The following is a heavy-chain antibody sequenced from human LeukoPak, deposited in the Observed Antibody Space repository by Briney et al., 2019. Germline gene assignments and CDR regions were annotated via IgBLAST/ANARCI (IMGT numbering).Heavy chain of an antibody. J-gene: IGHJ3*02. Sequence: GGSLRLSCAASGFTFSGYAMSWVRQAPGKGLEWVSTISGSGGRTYYADSVEGRFTISRDNSKNTLYLQIKSLRVEDTAVYHCAKGRFFHDNSDAVEIWGQGTMVTVSS. D-gene: IGHD3-22*01. V-gene: IGHV3-23*01. CDR2: ISGSGGRT. CDR1: GFTFSGYA. CDR3: AKGRFFHDNSDAVEI.